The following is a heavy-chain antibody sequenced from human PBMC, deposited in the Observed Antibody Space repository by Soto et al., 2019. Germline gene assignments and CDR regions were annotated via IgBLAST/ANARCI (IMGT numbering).Heavy chain of an antibody. D-gene: IGHD5-12*01. Sequence: GESLKISCKGSGYSFTSYWIGWVRQMPGKGLEWMGIIYPGDSDTRYSPSFQGQVTISADKSISTAYLQWSSLKASDTAMYYCATPVATNYYYYYGMDVWGQGTTVTVSS. V-gene: IGHV5-51*01. CDR1: GYSFTSYW. CDR3: ATPVATNYYYYYGMDV. CDR2: IYPGDSDT. J-gene: IGHJ6*02.